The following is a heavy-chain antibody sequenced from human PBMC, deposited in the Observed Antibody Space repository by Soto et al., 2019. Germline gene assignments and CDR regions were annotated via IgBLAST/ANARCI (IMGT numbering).Heavy chain of an antibody. V-gene: IGHV4-31*03. CDR3: ARASYYGPNDAFDI. CDR1: GGSISSGGYY. CDR2: IYYSGST. J-gene: IGHJ3*02. D-gene: IGHD1-26*01. Sequence: SETLSLTCTVSGGSISSGGYYWSWIRQHPGKGLEWIGYIYYSGSTYYNPSLKSRVTISVDTSKNQFSLKLSSVTAADTAVYYCARASYYGPNDAFDIWGQGTMVTVS.